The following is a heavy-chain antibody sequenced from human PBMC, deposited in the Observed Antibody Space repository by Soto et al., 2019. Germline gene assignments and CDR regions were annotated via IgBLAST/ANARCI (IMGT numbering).Heavy chain of an antibody. Sequence: QVQLQESGPGLVDPSETLSLTCTVSGASISSYFWTWIRQPAGKGLDWIGRISTSGTTNYNPSLKSRVTMSVDTSKNHFSLNLSSVTAADTAVYYCAREAGPDRWFDPWGQGTLVTVSS. CDR2: ISTSGTT. CDR3: AREAGPDRWFDP. J-gene: IGHJ5*02. D-gene: IGHD6-19*01. V-gene: IGHV4-4*07. CDR1: GASISSYF.